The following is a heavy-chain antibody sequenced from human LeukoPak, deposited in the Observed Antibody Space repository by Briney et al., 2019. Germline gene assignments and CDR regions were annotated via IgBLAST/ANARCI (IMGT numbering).Heavy chain of an antibody. CDR1: GFTFSSYW. CDR3: AKYTAVGVRWFDP. Sequence: GGSLRLSCAASGFTFSSYWMHWVRQAPGKGLVWVSRINSDGSSTSYADSVKGRFTISRDNAKNTLYLQMNSLRAEDTAVYYCAKYTAVGVRWFDPWGQGTLVTVSS. V-gene: IGHV3-74*01. D-gene: IGHD3-10*02. CDR2: INSDGSST. J-gene: IGHJ5*02.